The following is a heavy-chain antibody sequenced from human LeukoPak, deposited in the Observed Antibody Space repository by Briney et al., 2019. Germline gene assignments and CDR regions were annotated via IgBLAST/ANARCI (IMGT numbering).Heavy chain of an antibody. CDR1: GFTFSSYA. J-gene: IGHJ4*02. CDR2: ISGSGGSA. Sequence: PGGSLRLSCAASGFTFSSYAMSWVRQAPGKGLEWVSAISGSGGSAYYADSVKGRFTISRDNSKNTLYLQMNSLRAEDTAVYYCAKVAYSYGYRPLFDYWGQGTLVTVSS. D-gene: IGHD5-18*01. V-gene: IGHV3-23*01. CDR3: AKVAYSYGYRPLFDY.